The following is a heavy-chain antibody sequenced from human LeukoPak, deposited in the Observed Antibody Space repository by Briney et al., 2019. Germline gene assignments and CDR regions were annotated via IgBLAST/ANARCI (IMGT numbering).Heavy chain of an antibody. Sequence: GASVKVSCKGSGYSFTSYWIGWVRQMPGKGLEWMGIIYPGDSDTRYSPSFQGQVTISADKSISTAYLQWSSLKASDTAMYYCARDGVAGAYYFDYWGQGTLVTVSS. CDR1: GYSFTSYW. D-gene: IGHD6-19*01. CDR3: ARDGVAGAYYFDY. V-gene: IGHV5-51*01. CDR2: IYPGDSDT. J-gene: IGHJ4*02.